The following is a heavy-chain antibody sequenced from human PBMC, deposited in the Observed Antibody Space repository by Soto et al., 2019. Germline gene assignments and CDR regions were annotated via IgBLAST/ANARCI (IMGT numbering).Heavy chain of an antibody. D-gene: IGHD3-3*01. CDR1: GGSISSSSYY. J-gene: IGHJ5*02. Sequence: PSETLSLTCTVSGGSISSSSYYWGWIRQSPGKGLEWIGSFYYSGSTYYNPSLKSRVTISVDTSKNQFSLKLSSVTAADTAVYYCARHYGYDFSPWVWFDPWGQGTLVTVSS. V-gene: IGHV4-39*01. CDR3: ARHYGYDFSPWVWFDP. CDR2: FYYSGST.